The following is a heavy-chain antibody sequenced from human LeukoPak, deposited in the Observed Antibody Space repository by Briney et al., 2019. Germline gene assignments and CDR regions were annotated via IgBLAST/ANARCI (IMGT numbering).Heavy chain of an antibody. J-gene: IGHJ4*02. Sequence: PGGSLRLSCAASGFTFSSYAMSWVRQAPGKGLEWISAISGSGGSTYYADSVKGRFTISRDNSKNTLYLQMNSLRAEDTAVYYCARSWQITIFGVVITGGEGEFDYWGQGTLVTVSS. CDR1: GFTFSSYA. V-gene: IGHV3-23*01. CDR2: ISGSGGST. CDR3: ARSWQITIFGVVITGGEGEFDY. D-gene: IGHD3-3*01.